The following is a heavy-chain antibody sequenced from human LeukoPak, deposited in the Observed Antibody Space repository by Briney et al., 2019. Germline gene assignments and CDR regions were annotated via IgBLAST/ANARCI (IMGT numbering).Heavy chain of an antibody. D-gene: IGHD3-16*01. CDR1: GYSISSGYY. Sequence: KSSETLSLTCNVSGYSISSGYYWAWIRQAPGKGLEWIGSIYHSGYTHYNPSLKGRVTISVDTSKNVFSLKLSSVAAADTAIYYCARDMNPTHYFDYWGQGTLVTVSS. CDR2: IYHSGYT. J-gene: IGHJ4*02. CDR3: ARDMNPTHYFDY. V-gene: IGHV4-38-2*02.